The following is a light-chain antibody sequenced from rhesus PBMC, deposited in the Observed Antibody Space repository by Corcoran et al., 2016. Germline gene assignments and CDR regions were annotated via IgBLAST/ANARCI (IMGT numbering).Light chain of an antibody. CDR2: SGS. CDR1: QGISNH. Sequence: DIQMTQSPSSLSASEGDTGTITCRASQGISNHLAWYQKKPGKVPKVLIYSGSTLQSGVPSRFSGSGSWTDFTLSIRILQPEDLATYFFPHGFGTPWTFGQGTKVEIK. V-gene: IGKV1S13*01. J-gene: IGKJ1*01. CDR3: PHGFGTPWT.